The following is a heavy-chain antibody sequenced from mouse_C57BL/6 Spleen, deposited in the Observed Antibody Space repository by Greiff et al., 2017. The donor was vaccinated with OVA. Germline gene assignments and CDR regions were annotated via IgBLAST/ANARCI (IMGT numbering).Heavy chain of an antibody. CDR3: TRTQPYYAMDY. V-gene: IGHV1-15*01. CDR1: GYTFTDYE. J-gene: IGHJ4*01. D-gene: IGHD3-2*02. CDR2: IDPETGGP. Sequence: QVQLQQSGAELVRPGASVTLSCKASGYTFTDYEMHWVKQTPVHGLEWIGAIDPETGGPAYNQKFKGKAILTADKSSSTAYMELRSLTSEDSAVYYCTRTQPYYAMDYWGQGTSVTVSA.